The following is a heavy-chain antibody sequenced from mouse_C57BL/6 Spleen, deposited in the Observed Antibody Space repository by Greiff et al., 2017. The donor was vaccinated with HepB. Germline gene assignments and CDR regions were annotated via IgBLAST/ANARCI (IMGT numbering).Heavy chain of an antibody. CDR3: AGHGSGSSYGFAY. CDR1: GFSLTSYG. D-gene: IGHD1-1*01. V-gene: IGHV2-6-1*01. CDR2: IWSDGST. Sequence: QVQLKESGPGLVAPSQSLSITCTVSGFSLTSYGVHWVRQPPGKGLEWLVVIWSDGSTTYNSAPKSRLSISKDNSKSQVFLKMNSIQTADTAMYYCAGHGSGSSYGFAYWGQGTLVTVSA. J-gene: IGHJ3*01.